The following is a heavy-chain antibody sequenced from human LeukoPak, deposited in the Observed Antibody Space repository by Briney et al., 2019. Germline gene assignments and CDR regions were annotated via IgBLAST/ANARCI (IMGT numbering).Heavy chain of an antibody. J-gene: IGHJ6*02. Sequence: PGGSLRLSCAASGFTFSSYSMNWVRQAPGKGLEWVSSISSSSSYIYYADSVKGRFTISRDNAKNSLYLQMNSLRAEDTAVYYCASSIAAADNYYYYGMDVWGQGTTVTVSS. CDR3: ASSIAAADNYYYYGMDV. CDR1: GFTFSSYS. CDR2: ISSSSSYI. D-gene: IGHD6-13*01. V-gene: IGHV3-21*01.